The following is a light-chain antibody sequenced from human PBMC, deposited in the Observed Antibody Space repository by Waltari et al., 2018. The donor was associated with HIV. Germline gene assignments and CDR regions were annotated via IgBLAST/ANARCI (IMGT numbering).Light chain of an antibody. CDR1: SSNIGSNA. V-gene: IGLV1-44*01. CDR2: SDN. CDR3: ASWDDSLSALL. J-gene: IGLJ2*01. Sequence: QSVLTQPPSASGTPGQRVTISCSGSSSNIGSNAVNWFQNLSGTAPRLLIHSDNQRPSVVPDRVSGSKSGTSASLAITGLQSEDEAVYYCASWDDSLSALLFGGGTRLTVL.